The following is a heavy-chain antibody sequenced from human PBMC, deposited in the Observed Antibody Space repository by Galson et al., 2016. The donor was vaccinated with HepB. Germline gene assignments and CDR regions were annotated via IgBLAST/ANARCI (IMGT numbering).Heavy chain of an antibody. CDR3: AKSRPVYGDYSMDV. CDR1: GFTFSYYG. Sequence: SLRLSCAASGFTFSYYGMHWVRQAPGKGLEWVALISYDGSNKYYADSVKGRFTISRDNSKSTLYLHMNSLRAEDTAVYYCAKSRPVYGDYSMDVWGQGTTVTVSS. CDR2: ISYDGSNK. V-gene: IGHV3-30*18. D-gene: IGHD4-17*01. J-gene: IGHJ6*02.